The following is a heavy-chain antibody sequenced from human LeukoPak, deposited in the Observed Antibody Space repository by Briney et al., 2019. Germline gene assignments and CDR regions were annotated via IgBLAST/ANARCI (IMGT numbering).Heavy chain of an antibody. J-gene: IGHJ4*02. V-gene: IGHV3-23*01. Sequence: PGGSLRLSCVASGFTFSNYAMSWVRQAPGKRLEWVSAVTGRGSSTYYADSVKGRFTISRDNSRNTLFLQMDSLRAEDTAIYYCAKWGDFDILTGYYASDFWGQGTLVTVSS. CDR2: VTGRGSST. CDR1: GFTFSNYA. D-gene: IGHD3-9*01. CDR3: AKWGDFDILTGYYASDF.